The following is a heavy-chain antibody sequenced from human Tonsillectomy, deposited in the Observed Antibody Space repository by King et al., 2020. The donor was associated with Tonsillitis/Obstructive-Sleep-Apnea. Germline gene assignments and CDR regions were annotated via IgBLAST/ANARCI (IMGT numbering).Heavy chain of an antibody. V-gene: IGHV3-9*01. J-gene: IGHJ3*02. CDR3: AKGSLLYAWGSYRPFDI. CDR1: GFTFDDYA. Sequence: VQLVESGGGLVQPGRSLRLSCAASGFTFDDYAMHWVRQDPGKGLEWVSGISWNSGSIDYADSVKGRFTISRDNRKNSLYLQMSSLRAEDTALYYCAKGSLLYAWGSYRPFDIWGQGTMVTVSS. D-gene: IGHD3-16*02. CDR2: ISWNSGSI.